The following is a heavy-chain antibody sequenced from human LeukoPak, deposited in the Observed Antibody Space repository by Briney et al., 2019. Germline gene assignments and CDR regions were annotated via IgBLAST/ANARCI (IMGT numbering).Heavy chain of an antibody. CDR2: IYYSGST. V-gene: IGHV4-39*07. J-gene: IGHJ3*02. D-gene: IGHD4-11*01. CDR1: GGSISSSSYY. CDR3: ARPTVTPNAFDI. Sequence: PSETLSLTCTVSGGSISSSSYYWGWIRQPPGKGLEWIGSIYYSGSTYYNPSLKSRVTISVDTSKNQFSLKLSSVTAADTAVYYCARPTVTPNAFDIWGQGTMVTVSS.